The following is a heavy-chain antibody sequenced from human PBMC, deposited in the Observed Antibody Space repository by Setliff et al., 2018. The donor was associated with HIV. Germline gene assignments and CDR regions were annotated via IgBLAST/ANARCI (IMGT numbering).Heavy chain of an antibody. CDR1: GYSISNGYF. Sequence: SETLSLTCDVSGYSISNGYFWGWIRQPPGKGLKWIGSIFHSGSTYYNPSLKSRVTISVDTSKNQFSLKLNSVTAADTAVYYCARQGNRAVVGTEYWGQGTLVTVSS. D-gene: IGHD6-19*01. V-gene: IGHV4-38-2*01. CDR2: IFHSGST. J-gene: IGHJ4*02. CDR3: ARQGNRAVVGTEY.